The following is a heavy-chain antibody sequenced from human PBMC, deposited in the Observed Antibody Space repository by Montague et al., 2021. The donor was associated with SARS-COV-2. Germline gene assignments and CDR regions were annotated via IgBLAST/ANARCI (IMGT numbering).Heavy chain of an antibody. CDR2: MYDSGST. CDR1: GGSISNSNYY. J-gene: IGHJ3*01. CDR3: ARGDGMVVVVAYF. V-gene: IGHV4-39*07. Sequence: SETLSLTCTVSGGSISNSNYYWSWIRQPPGKGLEWIGNMYDSGSTYYNPSLTSRVTIAVDTSKNQFSLMLSSVAAADTAVYYCARGDGMVVVVAYFWGQGTMVTVSS. D-gene: IGHD2-15*01.